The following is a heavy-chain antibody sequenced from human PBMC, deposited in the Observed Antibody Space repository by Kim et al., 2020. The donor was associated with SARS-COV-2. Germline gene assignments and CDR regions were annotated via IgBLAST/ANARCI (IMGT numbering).Heavy chain of an antibody. D-gene: IGHD6-19*01. CDR2: VKQDGSEK. CDR3: ARDLLGAVAGTSDY. CDR1: GFTFSSYW. V-gene: IGHV3-7*01. Sequence: GGSLRLSCAASGFTFSSYWMIWVRQAPGKGLEWVANVKQDGSEKYYVDSVKGRFTISRDNAKNSLYLQMSSLRAEDTAVYYCARDLLGAVAGTSDYWGQGTLVTVSS. J-gene: IGHJ4*02.